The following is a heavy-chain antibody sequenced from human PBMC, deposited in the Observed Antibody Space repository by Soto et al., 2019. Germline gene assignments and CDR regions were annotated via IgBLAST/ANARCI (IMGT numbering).Heavy chain of an antibody. CDR2: ISSGDSYI. D-gene: IGHD1-7*01. J-gene: IGHJ4*02. CDR3: VASPERTFFMRD. Sequence: EVQLVESGGGLVKPGGSLRLSCAASGLTFSSYSMNWVRQAPGKGLEWVSSISSGDSYIYYADSVRGRFTISRDNAENSLYLQMNSMRVEDTAVYYCVASPERTFFMRDWGKGALVTVSS. CDR1: GLTFSSYS. V-gene: IGHV3-21*01.